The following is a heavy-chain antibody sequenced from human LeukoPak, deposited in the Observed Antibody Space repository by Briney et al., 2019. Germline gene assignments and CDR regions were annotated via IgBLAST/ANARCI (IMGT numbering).Heavy chain of an antibody. D-gene: IGHD3-10*01. Sequence: SETLFLTCTVSGGSINTFYWSWIRQPAGKGLEWIGRIYSSGSTNYNPSLKSRVTMSVDMSKNNFSLNLSSVTAADTAVYYCARETGSGSRDYWGQGTLVTVSS. CDR1: GGSINTFY. V-gene: IGHV4-4*07. CDR3: ARETGSGSRDY. CDR2: IYSSGST. J-gene: IGHJ4*02.